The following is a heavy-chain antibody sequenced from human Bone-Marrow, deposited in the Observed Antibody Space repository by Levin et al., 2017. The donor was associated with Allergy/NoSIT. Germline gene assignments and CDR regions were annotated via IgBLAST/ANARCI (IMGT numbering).Heavy chain of an antibody. D-gene: IGHD1-26*01. CDR3: ARDFMWELELDGGFDY. J-gene: IGHJ4*02. CDR1: GFTFSSYA. CDR2: ISYDGSNK. Sequence: SGGSLRLSCAASGFTFSSYAMHWVRQAPGKGLEWVAVISYDGSNKYYADSVKGRFTISRDNSKNTLYLQMNSLRAEDTAVYYCARDFMWELELDGGFDYWGQGTLVTVSS. V-gene: IGHV3-30-3*01.